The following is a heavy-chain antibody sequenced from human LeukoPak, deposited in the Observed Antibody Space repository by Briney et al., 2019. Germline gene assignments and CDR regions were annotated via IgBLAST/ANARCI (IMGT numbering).Heavy chain of an antibody. J-gene: IGHJ4*02. CDR1: GGSISRYY. D-gene: IGHD3-22*01. V-gene: IGHV4-59*01. CDR3: ARDDSYYYDSSGYPPGLVY. Sequence: SETLSLTCTVSGGSISRYYWSWIRQPPGKGLEWIGYIYYSGSTNYNPCLKSRVTISVDTSKNQFSLKLSSVTAADTAVYYCARDDSYYYDSSGYPPGLVYWGQGTLVTVSS. CDR2: IYYSGST.